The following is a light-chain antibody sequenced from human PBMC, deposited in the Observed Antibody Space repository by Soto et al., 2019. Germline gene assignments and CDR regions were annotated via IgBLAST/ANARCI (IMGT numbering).Light chain of an antibody. CDR1: QSISSY. V-gene: IGKV1-39*01. CDR2: AAS. CDR3: HLSYRTPLT. J-gene: IGKJ1*01. Sequence: DIQMTQSPSSLSASVGDRVTITCRASQSISSYLNWYQQKPGKAPKLLIYAASSLQSGAPSSFSGSGSGTDITLSISRLQPEDFSTYSRHLSYRTPLTFGQGTKVEIK.